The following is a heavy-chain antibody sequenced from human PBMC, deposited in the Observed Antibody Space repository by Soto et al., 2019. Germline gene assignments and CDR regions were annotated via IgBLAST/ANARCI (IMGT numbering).Heavy chain of an antibody. CDR3: ATHTDCITTCDTGFDF. CDR1: GGSFGTHG. Sequence: QVLLVQSGAEVKKPGSSVKVSCKASGGSFGTHGVSWVRQAPGQGLDCLGVIIPFLQRTKIAPKFQGRHKTTAVESTGTASVEVSDMGSDDTAVYYSATHTDCITTCDTGFDFWGQGTLVTVS. J-gene: IGHJ4*02. D-gene: IGHD3-10*01. CDR2: IIPFLQRT. V-gene: IGHV1-69*11.